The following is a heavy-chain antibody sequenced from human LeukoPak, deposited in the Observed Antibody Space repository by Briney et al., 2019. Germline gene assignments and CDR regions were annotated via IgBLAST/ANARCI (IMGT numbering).Heavy chain of an antibody. CDR1: GHNFSGHW. V-gene: IGHV5-51*01. J-gene: IGHJ5*01. D-gene: IGHD3-10*01. CDR2: IYPGDSDT. CDR3: TRRGNYGYPRPPDS. Sequence: VKSLKISCKGSGHNFSGHWIGWVRQMPGKGLEWMGIIYPGDSDTAYSPSFQGQVTISVDKSITTAYLQWSSLKASDTAMYYCTRRGNYGYPRPPDSWGQGTLVTVSS.